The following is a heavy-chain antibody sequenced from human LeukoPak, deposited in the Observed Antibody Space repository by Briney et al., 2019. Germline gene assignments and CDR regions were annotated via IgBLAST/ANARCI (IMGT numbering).Heavy chain of an antibody. CDR1: SYTFTRYG. V-gene: IGHV1-18*01. J-gene: IGHJ6*03. CDR3: ARLYYDSSGYYSRYYYYMDV. Sequence: EASVKVSCKASSYTFTRYGISRVRQAPGQGLEWMGWISSYNGNTNYAQKFQGRVSMTADASTSTAYMELRSLRSDDTAVYYCARLYYDSSGYYSRYYYYMDVWGKGTTVTVSS. CDR2: ISSYNGNT. D-gene: IGHD3-22*01.